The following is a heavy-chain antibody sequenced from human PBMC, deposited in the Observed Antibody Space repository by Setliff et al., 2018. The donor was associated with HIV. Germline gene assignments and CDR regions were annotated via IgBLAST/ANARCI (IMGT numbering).Heavy chain of an antibody. Sequence: ASVKVSCKASGGRFSSYAMSWVRQAPGQGLEWMGGIIPMFGSANYAQKFQGRVTITANGSTRTVYMVLSSLRSEDTAVYYCARGTDGDYYYYMDVWGKGTTVTVSS. D-gene: IGHD3-10*01. CDR3: ARGTDGDYYYYMDV. V-gene: IGHV1-69*13. CDR2: IIPMFGSA. J-gene: IGHJ6*03. CDR1: GGRFSSYA.